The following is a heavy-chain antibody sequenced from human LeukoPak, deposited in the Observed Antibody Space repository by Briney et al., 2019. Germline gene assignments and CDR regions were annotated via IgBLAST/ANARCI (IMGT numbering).Heavy chain of an antibody. CDR2: IHHSGST. D-gene: IGHD3-22*01. J-gene: IGHJ4*02. CDR3: ARGYYYDSSGYYGY. Sequence: SETLSLTCTVSGDAITSDKYYWGWIRQPPGKGLEWIGNIHHSGSTYYSPSLKSRVTVSVDTSKNQFSLKLSSVTAADTAVYYCARGYYYDSSGYYGYWGQGTLVTVSS. CDR1: GDAITSDKYY. V-gene: IGHV4-39*07.